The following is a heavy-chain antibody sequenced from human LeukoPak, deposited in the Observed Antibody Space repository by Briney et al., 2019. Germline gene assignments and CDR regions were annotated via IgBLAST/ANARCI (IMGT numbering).Heavy chain of an antibody. Sequence: SETLSLTCAVYGGSFSGYYWSWIRQPPGMGLERIGEINQDGVTNYNPSLKSRVTISIDTSQNQFSLKVTSVTAADTAVYYCARHSRTYYDFDYWGQGTLVTVSS. CDR2: INQDGVT. V-gene: IGHV4-34*01. CDR3: ARHSRTYYDFDY. J-gene: IGHJ4*02. CDR1: GGSFSGYY. D-gene: IGHD1-26*01.